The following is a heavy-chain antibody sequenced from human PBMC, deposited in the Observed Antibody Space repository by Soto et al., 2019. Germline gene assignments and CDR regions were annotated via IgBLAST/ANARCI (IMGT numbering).Heavy chain of an antibody. CDR1: GCTFSTYA. J-gene: IGHJ4*02. D-gene: IGHD5-12*01. Sequence: QVQLVQSGAEVKKPEASVKVSCKAPGCTFSTYAISWVRQAPGQGLEWMGGIIPMFGTANYAQRFQGRVTITTDKSTNTVYMELSSLRSEDTAVYFCASGIELWLRRINNGYSGWGQGTLVTVSS. V-gene: IGHV1-69*05. CDR2: IIPMFGTA. CDR3: ASGIELWLRRINNGYSG.